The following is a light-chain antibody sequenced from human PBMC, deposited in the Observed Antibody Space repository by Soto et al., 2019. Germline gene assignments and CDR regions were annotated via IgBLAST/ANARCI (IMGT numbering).Light chain of an antibody. CDR3: ALYVGTGTVV. Sequence: QTVGSQEPSFSVSPGGTVTLTCGLTSGSVLTSYYPTWYQQTPGQAPRTLIYSTNIRSSGVPDRFSGSILGNKAALTITGAQEDDESDYYCALYVGTGTVVFGGGTKLTVL. CDR1: SGSVLTSYY. CDR2: STN. J-gene: IGLJ2*01. V-gene: IGLV8-61*01.